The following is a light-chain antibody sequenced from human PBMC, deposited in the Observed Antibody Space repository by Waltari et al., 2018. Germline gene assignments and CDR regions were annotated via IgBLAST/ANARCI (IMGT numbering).Light chain of an antibody. CDR3: QQYDNLPVT. V-gene: IGKV1-33*01. Sequence: DIQMTQSPSSLSASVRDRVTITCQASQDISKYLSWYQQKPGKAPKLLIYGASNLETGVPSRFSGRGSRTDFTFTISSLQPEDVATYYCQQYDNLPVTLGQGTKVEIK. J-gene: IGKJ1*01. CDR1: QDISKY. CDR2: GAS.